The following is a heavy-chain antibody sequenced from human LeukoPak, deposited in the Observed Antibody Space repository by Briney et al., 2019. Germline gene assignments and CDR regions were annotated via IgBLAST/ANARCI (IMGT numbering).Heavy chain of an antibody. CDR2: INPNSGGT. J-gene: IGHJ4*02. V-gene: IGHV1-2*02. D-gene: IGHD1-20*01. CDR3: ARGEYKWNYFDY. CDR1: GYTFTGYY. Sequence: ASVKVSCKASGYTFTGYYMHWVRQAPGQGLEWMGWINPNSGGTNYAQKLQGRVTMTRDTSISTAYMELSRLRSDDTAVYYCARGEYKWNYFDYWGQGTLVTVSS.